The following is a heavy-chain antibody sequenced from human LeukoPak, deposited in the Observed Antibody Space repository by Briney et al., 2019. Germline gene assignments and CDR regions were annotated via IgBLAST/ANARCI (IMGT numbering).Heavy chain of an antibody. V-gene: IGHV1-2*02. D-gene: IGHD3-3*01. J-gene: IGHJ4*02. CDR3: ASSHRFLEWLSGGLD. CDR2: INPNSGGT. Sequence: ASVKVSCKASGYTFTGYYMHWGRQAPGQGLEWMGWINPNSGGTNYAQKFQGRVTMTRDTSISTAYMELSRPRSDDTAVYYCASSHRFLEWLSGGLDWGQGTLVTVSS. CDR1: GYTFTGYY.